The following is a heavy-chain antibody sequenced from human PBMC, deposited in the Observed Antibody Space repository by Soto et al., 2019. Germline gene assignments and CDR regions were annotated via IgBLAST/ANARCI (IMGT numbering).Heavy chain of an antibody. CDR3: ARPSGYSSNWYPFDI. Sequence: PSETLSLTCTVSGGSISSYYWSWIRQPPGKGLEWIGDIYYSGSTNYNPSLKSRVTISVDTSKNQFSLNLSSVTAADTAVYYCARPSGYSSNWYPFDIWGQGTMVTVSS. V-gene: IGHV4-59*08. J-gene: IGHJ3*02. CDR1: GGSISSYY. D-gene: IGHD6-13*01. CDR2: IYYSGST.